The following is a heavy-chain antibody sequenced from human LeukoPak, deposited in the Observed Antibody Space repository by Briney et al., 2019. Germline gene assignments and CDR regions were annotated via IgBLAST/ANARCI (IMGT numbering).Heavy chain of an antibody. D-gene: IGHD6-13*01. J-gene: IGHJ4*02. V-gene: IGHV1-2*02. CDR3: ATGFISSSTFDY. CDR2: INPKSGGT. CDR1: GYTFTGYY. Sequence: ASVKVSCKASGYTFTGYYMHWVRQAPGQGLEWMGWINPKSGGTNYAQKFQGRVTMTEDTSTDTAYMELSSLRSEDTAVYYCATGFISSSTFDYWGQGTLVTVSS.